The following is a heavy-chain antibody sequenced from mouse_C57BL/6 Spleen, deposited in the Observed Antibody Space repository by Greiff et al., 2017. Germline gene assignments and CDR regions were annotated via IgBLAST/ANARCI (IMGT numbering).Heavy chain of an antibody. CDR2: INPGSGGT. V-gene: IGHV1-54*01. Sequence: QVQLQQSGAELVRPGTSVKVSCKASGYAFTNYLIEWVKQRPGQGLEWIGVINPGSGGTNYNEKFKGKATLTADKSSSTAYMQLSSLTSEDSAVYFCARSYYDSSYSSWFAYWGQGTLVTVSA. D-gene: IGHD1-1*01. J-gene: IGHJ3*01. CDR1: GYAFTNYL. CDR3: ARSYYDSSYSSWFAY.